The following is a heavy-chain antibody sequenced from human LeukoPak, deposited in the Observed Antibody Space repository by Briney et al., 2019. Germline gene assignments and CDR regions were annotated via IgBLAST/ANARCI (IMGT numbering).Heavy chain of an antibody. CDR1: GYTFTGYY. J-gene: IGHJ4*02. D-gene: IGHD2/OR15-2a*01. CDR3: ARAGPPEYFAGFDY. CDR2: INPNSGGT. V-gene: IGHV1-2*02. Sequence: ASVKVSCKASGYTFTGYYMHWVRQAPGQGLEWMGWINPNSGGTNYAQKFQGRVTMTRDTSISTAYMELSSLRSEDTAVYYCARAGPPEYFAGFDYWGQGTLVTVSS.